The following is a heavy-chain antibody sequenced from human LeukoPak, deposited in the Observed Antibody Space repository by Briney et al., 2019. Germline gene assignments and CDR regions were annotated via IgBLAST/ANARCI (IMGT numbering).Heavy chain of an antibody. CDR3: ARDRYFYSSSPTWFDY. J-gene: IGHJ4*02. CDR1: GFTFSSYA. D-gene: IGHD6-6*01. CDR2: ISYDGSNK. Sequence: GGSLRFSCAASGFTFSSYAMHWVRQAPGKGLEWVAVISYDGSNKYYADSVKGRFTISRDNAKNSLYLQMNSLRAEDTAVYYCARDRYFYSSSPTWFDYWGQGTLVTVSS. V-gene: IGHV3-30-3*01.